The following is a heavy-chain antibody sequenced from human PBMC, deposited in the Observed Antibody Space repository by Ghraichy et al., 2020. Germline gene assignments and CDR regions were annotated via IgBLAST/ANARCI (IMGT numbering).Heavy chain of an antibody. J-gene: IGHJ5*02. CDR2: ISSSSSYI. CDR1: GFTFSSYS. V-gene: IGHV3-21*01. Sequence: GESLNISCAASGFTFSSYSMNWVRQAPGKGLEWVSSISSSSSYIYYADSVKGRFTISRDNAKNSLYLQMNSLRAEDTAVYYCASFVVVTAGHWFDPWGQGTLVTVSS. CDR3: ASFVVVTAGHWFDP. D-gene: IGHD2-21*02.